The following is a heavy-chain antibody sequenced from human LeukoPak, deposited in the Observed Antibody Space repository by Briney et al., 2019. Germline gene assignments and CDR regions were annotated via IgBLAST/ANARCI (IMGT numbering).Heavy chain of an antibody. V-gene: IGHV3-33*01. D-gene: IGHD4-17*01. CDR3: ARDDYGVEP. Sequence: GGSLRLSCAASGFTFSTYGMHWVRQAPGKGLEWVAVIWYEGSNKYYADFVKGRFTISRDNSRNTLYLQMDSLRDEDSAVYYCARDDYGVEPWGQGTLVTVSS. J-gene: IGHJ5*02. CDR1: GFTFSTYG. CDR2: IWYEGSNK.